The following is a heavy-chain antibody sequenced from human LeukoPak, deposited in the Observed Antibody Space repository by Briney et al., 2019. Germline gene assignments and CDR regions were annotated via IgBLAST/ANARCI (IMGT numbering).Heavy chain of an antibody. CDR1: GFTFSDYD. CDR2: IGTAGDT. CDR3: ARVAKERVGGVYYFDY. D-gene: IGHD1-1*01. J-gene: IGHJ4*02. V-gene: IGHV3-13*01. Sequence: GGSLRLSCAASGFTFSDYDMRWVRQATGKGLEWVSAIGTAGDTYYTGSVKGRFTISRETPKNSLYLQMNSLRAGDTAVYYCARVAKERVGGVYYFDYWGQGTLVTVSS.